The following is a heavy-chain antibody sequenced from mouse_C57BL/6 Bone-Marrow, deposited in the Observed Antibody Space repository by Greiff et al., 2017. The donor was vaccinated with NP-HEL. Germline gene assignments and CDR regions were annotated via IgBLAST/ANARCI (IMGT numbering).Heavy chain of an antibody. Sequence: EVQLQESGPGLVKPSQSLSLTCSVTGYSITSGYYWNWIRQFPGNKLEWMGYISYDGSNNYNPSLKNRISITRDTSKNQFCLKLNSLTTEDTATYYCASPFMITRAMDYWGQGTSVTVSS. D-gene: IGHD2-4*01. CDR2: ISYDGSN. CDR1: GYSITSGYY. CDR3: ASPFMITRAMDY. V-gene: IGHV3-6*01. J-gene: IGHJ4*01.